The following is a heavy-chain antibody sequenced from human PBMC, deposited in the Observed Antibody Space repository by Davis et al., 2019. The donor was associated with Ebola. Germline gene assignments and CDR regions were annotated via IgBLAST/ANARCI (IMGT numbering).Heavy chain of an antibody. Sequence: MPSETLSLTCTVSGGSISSRSYYWGWIRQTQGKGLEWIRSIYYSGSTDYNPSLKSRVTISVDTSRNHFSLRLNSVTAADTAVYYCASREVASGPVDYWGQGTLVSVSS. CDR3: ASREVASGPVDY. CDR1: GGSISSRSYY. D-gene: IGHD2-15*01. V-gene: IGHV4-39*02. CDR2: IYYSGST. J-gene: IGHJ4*02.